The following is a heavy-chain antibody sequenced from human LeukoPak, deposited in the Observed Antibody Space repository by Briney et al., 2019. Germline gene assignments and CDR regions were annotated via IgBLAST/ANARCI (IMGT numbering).Heavy chain of an antibody. CDR3: ARTDSGSYGYSADY. J-gene: IGHJ4*02. CDR2: IIPIFGTA. Sequence: GASVKVSCKASGYTFTSYGISWVRQAPGQGLEWMGGIIPIFGTANYAQKFQGRVTITTDESTSTAYMELSSLRSEDAAVYYCARTDSGSYGYSADYWGQGTLVTVSS. D-gene: IGHD5-18*01. CDR1: GYTFTSYG. V-gene: IGHV1-69*05.